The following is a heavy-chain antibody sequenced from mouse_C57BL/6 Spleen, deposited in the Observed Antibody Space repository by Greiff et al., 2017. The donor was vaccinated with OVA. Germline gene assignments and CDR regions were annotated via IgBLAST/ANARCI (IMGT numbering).Heavy chain of an antibody. Sequence: QVQLQQPGAELVRPGSSVKLSCKASGYTFTSYWMHWVKQRPIQGLEWIGNIDPSDSETHYNQKFKDKATLTVDKSSSTAYMQLSSLTSEDSAVYYCARRDYDYPYWYVDVWGTGTTVTVSS. CDR1: GYTFTSYW. V-gene: IGHV1-52*01. J-gene: IGHJ1*03. D-gene: IGHD2-4*01. CDR3: ARRDYDYPYWYVDV. CDR2: IDPSDSET.